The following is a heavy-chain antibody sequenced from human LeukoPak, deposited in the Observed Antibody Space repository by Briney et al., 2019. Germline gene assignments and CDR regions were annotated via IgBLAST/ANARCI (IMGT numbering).Heavy chain of an antibody. Sequence: ASVKVSCKVSGYTLTERSMHWVRQAPGKGLEWLGGFDPEDGETILAQKFQGRVTMTEDTSTDTASMELTSLRSEDTAVYYCATGPYGGRYMDVWGKGTTVTVSS. CDR3: ATGPYGGRYMDV. J-gene: IGHJ6*03. V-gene: IGHV1-24*01. CDR1: GYTLTERS. CDR2: FDPEDGET. D-gene: IGHD2-21*01.